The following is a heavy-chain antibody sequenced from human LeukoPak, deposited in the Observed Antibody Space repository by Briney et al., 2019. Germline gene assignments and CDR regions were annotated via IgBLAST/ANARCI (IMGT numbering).Heavy chain of an antibody. CDR2: IYTSGST. CDR3: ARAVYGDGDFDY. V-gene: IGHV4-61*02. Sequence: SQTLSLXCTVSGGSISSGSYYWSWIRQSAGKGLEWIGRIYTSGSTNYNPSLKSRVTISVDTSKNQFSLKLSSVTAADTAVYYCARAVYGDGDFDYWGQGTLVTVSS. D-gene: IGHD4-17*01. J-gene: IGHJ4*02. CDR1: GGSISSGSYY.